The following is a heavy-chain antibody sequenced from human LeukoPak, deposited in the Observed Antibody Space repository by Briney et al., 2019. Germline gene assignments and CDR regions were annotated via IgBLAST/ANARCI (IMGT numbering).Heavy chain of an antibody. J-gene: IGHJ4*02. D-gene: IGHD2-21*01. Sequence: GGSLRLSCAASGFTLSSYAMSWVRQAPGKGLEWVSAISGSGGSTYYADSVKGRFTISRDNSKNTLYLQMNSLRAEDTAVYYCAKDKAHLWSLPDYWGQGTLVTVSS. CDR3: AKDKAHLWSLPDY. V-gene: IGHV3-23*01. CDR2: ISGSGGST. CDR1: GFTLSSYA.